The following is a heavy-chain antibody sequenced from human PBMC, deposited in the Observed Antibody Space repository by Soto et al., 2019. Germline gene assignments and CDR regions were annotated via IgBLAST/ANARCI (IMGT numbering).Heavy chain of an antibody. CDR1: GYSFTSYW. CDR3: ARHDILTGYYAYYYYGMDV. Sequence: PGESLKISCXGSGYSFTSYWIGWVRQMPGKGLEWMGIIYPGDSDTRYSPSFQGQVTISADKSISTAYLQWSSLKASDTAMYYCARHDILTGYYAYYYYGMDVWGQGTTVTVSS. CDR2: IYPGDSDT. D-gene: IGHD3-9*01. V-gene: IGHV5-51*01. J-gene: IGHJ6*02.